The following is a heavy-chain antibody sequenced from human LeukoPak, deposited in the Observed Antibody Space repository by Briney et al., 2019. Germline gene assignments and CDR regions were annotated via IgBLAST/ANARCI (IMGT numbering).Heavy chain of an antibody. CDR3: AKSWMGVRESGSYSSIDY. J-gene: IGHJ4*02. Sequence: PGGSLRLSCVASGFTFSSYGMHWVRQAPGKGLEWVAVISYDGSNKYYADSVKGRFTISRDNSKNTLCLQMNSLRAEDTAVYYCAKSWMGVRESGSYSSIDYWGQGTLVTVSS. CDR2: ISYDGSNK. V-gene: IGHV3-30*18. D-gene: IGHD3-10*01. CDR1: GFTFSSYG.